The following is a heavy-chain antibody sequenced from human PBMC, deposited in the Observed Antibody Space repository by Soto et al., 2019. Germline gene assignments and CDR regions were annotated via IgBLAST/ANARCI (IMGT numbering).Heavy chain of an antibody. CDR1: GGSISSSSYY. J-gene: IGHJ6*03. V-gene: IGHV4-39*01. CDR3: ARQSSDNHIYYYYMDV. Sequence: SETLSLTCTVSGGSISSSSYYWGWIRQPPGKGLEWIGSIYYSGSTYYNPSLKSRVTISVDTSKNQFSLKLSSVTAADTAVYYCARQSSDNHIYYYYMDVWGKGTTVTVSS. D-gene: IGHD1-1*01. CDR2: IYYSGST.